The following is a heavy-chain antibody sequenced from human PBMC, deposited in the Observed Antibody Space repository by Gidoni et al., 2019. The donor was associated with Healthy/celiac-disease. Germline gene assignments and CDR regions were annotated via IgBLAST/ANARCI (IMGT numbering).Heavy chain of an antibody. CDR2: IIPIFGTA. Sequence: QVQLVQSGAEVKKPGSSVTVSCKASGGTFSSYAISWVRQAPGQGLEWMGGIIPIFGTANYAQKFQGRVTITADKSTSTAYMELSSLRSEDTAVYYCARERTAVTYYDFWSGQTDSYYYYYMDVWGKGTTVTVSS. D-gene: IGHD3-3*01. J-gene: IGHJ6*03. CDR3: ARERTAVTYYDFWSGQTDSYYYYYMDV. CDR1: GGTFSSYA. V-gene: IGHV1-69*06.